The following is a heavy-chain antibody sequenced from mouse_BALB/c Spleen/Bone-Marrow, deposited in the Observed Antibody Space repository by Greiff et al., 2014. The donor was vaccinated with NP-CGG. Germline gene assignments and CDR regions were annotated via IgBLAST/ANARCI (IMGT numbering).Heavy chain of an antibody. CDR1: GYTFTSHT. D-gene: IGHD2-1*01. Sequence: QVQLQQSGAELARPGASVKMSCKASGYTFTSHTMHWVKQRPGQGLEWIGYINPSSGYTNYNQKFKDKATLTADKSSSTAYMQLSSLTSEDSAVYYCARSNGNYVLAYWGQGTLVTVSA. CDR3: ARSNGNYVLAY. J-gene: IGHJ3*01. CDR2: INPSSGYT. V-gene: IGHV1-4*01.